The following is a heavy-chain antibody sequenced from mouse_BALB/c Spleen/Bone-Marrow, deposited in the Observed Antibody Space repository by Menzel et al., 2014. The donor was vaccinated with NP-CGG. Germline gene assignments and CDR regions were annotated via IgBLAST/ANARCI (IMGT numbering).Heavy chain of an antibody. Sequence: QVQLQQPGSELVRPGASVKLSCKASGYTFTSYWMHWVKQRPGQGLEWIGNIYPGSGTAKYDEKFKNKATLTVDTSSSTAYMQHSSLTSEDSAVYYCARFDGYDVGFAYWGQGTLVTVS. CDR1: GYTFTSYW. CDR2: IYPGSGTA. CDR3: ARFDGYDVGFAY. D-gene: IGHD2-2*01. J-gene: IGHJ3*01. V-gene: IGHV1S5*01.